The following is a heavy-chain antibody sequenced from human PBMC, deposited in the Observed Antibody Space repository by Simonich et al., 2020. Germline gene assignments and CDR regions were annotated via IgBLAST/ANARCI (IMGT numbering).Heavy chain of an antibody. CDR3: ARHLQLGPFDY. CDR2: INHSGST. D-gene: IGHD1-1*01. Sequence: QVQLQQWGAGLLKPSETLSLTCACYGGTFSGYYWSWIRQPPGKGQEWIGEINHSGSTNYNPSLKSRVTISVDTSKNQFSLKLSSVTAADTAVYYCARHLQLGPFDYWGQGTLVTVSS. J-gene: IGHJ4*02. V-gene: IGHV4-34*01. CDR1: GGTFSGYY.